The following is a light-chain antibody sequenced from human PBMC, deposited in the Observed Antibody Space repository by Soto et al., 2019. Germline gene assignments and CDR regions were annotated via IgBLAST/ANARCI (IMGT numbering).Light chain of an antibody. CDR3: QQRSNWLT. Sequence: EIVLTQSPATLSLSPGERATLSCRASQSVSSYLAWYQQKPGQAPRLLIYDASNRATGIPARFSGSGSGTDFTLTISSIEPEDFAAYYCQQRSNWLTFGGGTKVDIK. CDR2: DAS. J-gene: IGKJ4*01. V-gene: IGKV3-11*01. CDR1: QSVSSY.